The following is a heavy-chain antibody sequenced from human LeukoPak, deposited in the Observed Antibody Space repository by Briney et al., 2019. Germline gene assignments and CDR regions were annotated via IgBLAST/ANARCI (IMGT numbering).Heavy chain of an antibody. Sequence: PSETLSLTCTVSGGSISSYYWSWIRQPAGKGLEWIGRIYTSGSTNYNPSLKSRVTMSVDTSKNQFSLKLSSVTAADTAVYYCARERLLWFGELRGYYYYYYMDVWGKGTTVTISS. CDR1: GGSISSYY. CDR2: IYTSGST. CDR3: ARERLLWFGELRGYYYYYYMDV. D-gene: IGHD3-10*01. J-gene: IGHJ6*03. V-gene: IGHV4-4*07.